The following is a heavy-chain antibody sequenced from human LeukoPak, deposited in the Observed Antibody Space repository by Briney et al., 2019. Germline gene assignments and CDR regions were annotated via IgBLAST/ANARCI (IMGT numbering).Heavy chain of an antibody. CDR2: TYHSGST. V-gene: IGHV4-59*08. D-gene: IGHD5-18*01. J-gene: IGHJ4*02. CDR1: SGAISSYY. CDR3: ARGPSRVTYFDY. Sequence: SETLSLTCTVSSGAISSYYWSWIRQPPGKGLEWIGYTYHSGSTKYNPSLKSRVTMSVDTSKNQFSLSLSAVTAADTAVYYCARGPSRVTYFDYWGQGTLVTVSS.